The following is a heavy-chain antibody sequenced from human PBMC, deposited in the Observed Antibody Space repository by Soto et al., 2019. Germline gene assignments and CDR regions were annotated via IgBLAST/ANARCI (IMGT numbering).Heavy chain of an antibody. J-gene: IGHJ4*02. CDR2: ISVGNGNT. CDR1: GYTFTNYG. V-gene: IGHV1-3*01. D-gene: IGHD6-19*01. CDR3: ARPTQQWLAV. Sequence: ASVKVSCKASGYTFTNYGINWVRQAPGQRLEWMGWISVGNGNTKYTQSFQGRVTITSDTSANTAYMELSSLRFEDTTVYYCARPTQQWLAVWGQGTLVTVSS.